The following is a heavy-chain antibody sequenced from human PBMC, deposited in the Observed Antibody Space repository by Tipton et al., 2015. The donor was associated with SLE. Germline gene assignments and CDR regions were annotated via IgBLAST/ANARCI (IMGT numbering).Heavy chain of an antibody. V-gene: IGHV4-34*03. CDR2: INHSGST. D-gene: IGHD4-17*01. Sequence: LRLSCAVYGGSFSGYYWSWIRQPPGKGLEWIGEINHSGSTNYNPSLKSRVTISVDTSKNQFSLKLSSLTAADTAVYYCTSGDDYDDYRDYFDYWGQGTLVTVSS. J-gene: IGHJ4*02. CDR1: GGSFSGYY. CDR3: TSGDDYDDYRDYFDY.